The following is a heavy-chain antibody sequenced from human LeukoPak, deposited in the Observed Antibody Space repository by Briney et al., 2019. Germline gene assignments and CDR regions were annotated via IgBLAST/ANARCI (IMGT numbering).Heavy chain of an antibody. J-gene: IGHJ4*02. CDR3: ARDWGGSGPTSHDY. CDR2: ISSDGTNI. CDR1: GFTFKSYW. D-gene: IGHD3-16*01. V-gene: IGHV3-74*01. Sequence: GGSLRLSCAASGFTFKSYWMHWVRQVPGRGPVWVSRISSDGTNIRYADSVKGRFTISRDNAKNTLYLQMNSLRAEDTAVYYCARDWGGSGPTSHDYWGQGTLVTVSS.